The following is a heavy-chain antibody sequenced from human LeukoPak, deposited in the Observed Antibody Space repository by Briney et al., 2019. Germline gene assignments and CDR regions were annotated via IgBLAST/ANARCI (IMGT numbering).Heavy chain of an antibody. Sequence: GGSLRLSCAASGFTFTNAWMSWVRQAPGKGLEWVGRIKSKTDGGTTDYAAPVKGRFSISRDDSKNILYLEMNSLKTGDTAVYYCITVALGGRLDFHHWGQGTLVTVSS. J-gene: IGHJ4*02. V-gene: IGHV3-15*01. CDR1: GFTFTNAW. CDR2: IKSKTDGGTT. D-gene: IGHD3-16*01. CDR3: ITVALGGRLDFHH.